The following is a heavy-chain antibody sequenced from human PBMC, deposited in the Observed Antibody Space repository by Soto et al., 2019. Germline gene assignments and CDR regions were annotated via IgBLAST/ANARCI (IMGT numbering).Heavy chain of an antibody. CDR2: INPNGGVT. CDR1: GDTFNDYY. Sequence: QVQLVQSGAEVKKPGASVTVSCRSSGDTFNDYYIHWVRQAPGQGLEWMGWINPNGGVTKYAQKFQGWVTMTRDTSIRTVYMQLSRLRSDDTAVYYCARKSGGATATLDYYYFYMDVWDTGTTVTVSS. V-gene: IGHV1-2*04. D-gene: IGHD5-12*01. CDR3: ARKSGGATATLDYYYFYMDV. J-gene: IGHJ6*03.